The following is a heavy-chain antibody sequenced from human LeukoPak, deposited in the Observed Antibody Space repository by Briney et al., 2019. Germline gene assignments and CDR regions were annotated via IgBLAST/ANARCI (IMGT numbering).Heavy chain of an antibody. J-gene: IGHJ5*02. CDR2: IPYDGSNK. CDR3: ARGDFDWLLGNWFDP. D-gene: IGHD3-9*01. V-gene: IGHV3-30-3*01. CDR1: GFTFSSYA. Sequence: GGSLRLSCAASGFTFSSYAMHWVRQAPGKGLEWVAVIPYDGSNKYYADSVKGRFTISRDNSKNTLYLQMNSLRAEDTAVYYCARGDFDWLLGNWFDPWGQGTLVTVSS.